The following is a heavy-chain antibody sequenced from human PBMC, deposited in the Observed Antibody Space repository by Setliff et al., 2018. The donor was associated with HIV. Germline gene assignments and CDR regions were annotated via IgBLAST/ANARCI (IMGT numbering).Heavy chain of an antibody. Sequence: SETLSLTCAVSGPYSISSGFYWGWIRQPPGEGLEWIGYIFYSGSTNYNPSLKSRVTISLDTSNNQFSLKLTSVTAADTAVYYCASAGSGTRAPPRYWGQGTLVTVSS. CDR3: ASAGSGTRAPPRY. V-gene: IGHV4-61*05. J-gene: IGHJ4*02. CDR2: IFYSGST. D-gene: IGHD1-1*01. CDR1: GPYSISSGFY.